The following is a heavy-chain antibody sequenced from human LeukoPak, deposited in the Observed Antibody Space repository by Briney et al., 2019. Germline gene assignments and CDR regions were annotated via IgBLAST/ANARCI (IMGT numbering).Heavy chain of an antibody. CDR2: IYYTGST. J-gene: IGHJ4*02. V-gene: IGHV4-59*01. Sequence: SETLSLTCTVSGGSISTYYWSWIRQPPGKGLEWIGYIYYTGSTKYNPSLKSRITISLDTSKNQFSLKLSSVTAADTAVYYCARFGSRWYFDYWGQGTLVTVSS. D-gene: IGHD6-13*01. CDR3: ARFGSRWYFDY. CDR1: GGSISTYY.